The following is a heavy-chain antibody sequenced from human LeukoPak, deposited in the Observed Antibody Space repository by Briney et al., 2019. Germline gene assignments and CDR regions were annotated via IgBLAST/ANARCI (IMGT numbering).Heavy chain of an antibody. CDR2: IYYSGST. CDR1: GGSISSSSYY. Sequence: PSETLSLTCTVSGGSISSSSYYWGWIRQPPGKGLEWIGSIYYSGSTYYNPSLKSRVTISVDTSKNQFSLKLSSVTAADTAVYYCARGQIAAAGFVYFDYWGQGTLVTLSS. V-gene: IGHV4-39*07. D-gene: IGHD6-13*01. J-gene: IGHJ4*02. CDR3: ARGQIAAAGFVYFDY.